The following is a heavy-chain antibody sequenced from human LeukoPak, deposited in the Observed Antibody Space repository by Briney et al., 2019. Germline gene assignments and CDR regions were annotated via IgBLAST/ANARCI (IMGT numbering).Heavy chain of an antibody. V-gene: IGHV3-9*01. J-gene: IGHJ4*02. CDR3: TKDEGSMIVRPFDY. Sequence: PGRSLRLFCAASGFTFDGYAMHWVRQAPGKGLEWVSGISWNSGSIGYADSVKGRFTISRDNAKNSLYLQMNSLRTEDTALYYCTKDEGSMIVRPFDYWGQGTLVTVSS. CDR1: GFTFDGYA. D-gene: IGHD3-22*01. CDR2: ISWNSGSI.